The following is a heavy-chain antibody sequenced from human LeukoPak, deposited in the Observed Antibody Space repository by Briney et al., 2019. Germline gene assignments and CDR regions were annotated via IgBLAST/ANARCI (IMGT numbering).Heavy chain of an antibody. CDR1: GFTVSSYG. V-gene: IGHV3-23*01. J-gene: IGHJ4*02. CDR3: AKTIQWPYYFDY. Sequence: QPGGSLRLSCAASGFTVSSYGMSWVRQAPGKGLEWVSAISGSGGSTYYADSVKGRFTISRDNSTNTLYLQMNSLRAEDTAVYYCAKTIQWPYYFDYWGQGTLVTVSS. CDR2: ISGSGGST. D-gene: IGHD6-19*01.